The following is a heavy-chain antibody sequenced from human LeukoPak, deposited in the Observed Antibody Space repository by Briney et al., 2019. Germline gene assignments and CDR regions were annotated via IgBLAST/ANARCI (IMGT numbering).Heavy chain of an antibody. V-gene: IGHV1-18*01. D-gene: IGHD3-16*01. J-gene: IGHJ3*01. CDR3: ARDRYSFAIRGEDAFDV. Sequence: GASVKLSCKASGYTISSYGISWVRQAPGQGLEWMAWISAYNGNTNSAQKFQDRVTATTDTSTSTAYIELRSLRPDDTGVYFCARDRYSFAIRGEDAFDVWGQGTMVIVSS. CDR2: ISAYNGNT. CDR1: GYTISSYG.